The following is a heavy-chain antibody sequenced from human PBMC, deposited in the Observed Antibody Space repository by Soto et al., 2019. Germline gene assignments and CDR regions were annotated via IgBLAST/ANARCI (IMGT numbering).Heavy chain of an antibody. D-gene: IGHD2-15*01. J-gene: IGHJ3*01. V-gene: IGHV1-2*02. CDR3: ARGGEFCSTGSCNSSLGDAFDV. Sequence: QVQLVQSGAEVKKPGASMKVSCKASGYTFSDYYMHWVRQAPGQGLECMGWISPNNGATNYAQKLQDRVTMTRDASINTAYIELSRLRSDDTAVYYCARGGEFCSTGSCNSSLGDAFDVWGQGTTVTVSS. CDR1: GYTFSDYY. CDR2: ISPNNGAT.